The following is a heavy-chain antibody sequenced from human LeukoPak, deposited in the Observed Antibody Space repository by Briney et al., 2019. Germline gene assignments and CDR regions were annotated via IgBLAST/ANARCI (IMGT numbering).Heavy chain of an antibody. CDR1: GFTFSSYG. CDR2: ISVSGGST. V-gene: IGHV3-23*01. J-gene: IGHJ4*02. CDR3: AKVFFMDY. Sequence: GGSLRLSCAASGFTFSSYGMSWVRQAPGKGLEWVAAISVSGGSTNYADSVKGRFTISRDNSKNTLYLQMNGLRAEDTAVYYCAKVFFMDYWGQGTLVTVSS. D-gene: IGHD2-8*01.